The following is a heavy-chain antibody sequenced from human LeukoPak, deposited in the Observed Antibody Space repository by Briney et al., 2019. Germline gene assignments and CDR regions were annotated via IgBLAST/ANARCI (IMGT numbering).Heavy chain of an antibody. CDR1: GCTCTSYG. J-gene: IGHJ4*02. CDR2: ISAYNGNT. D-gene: IGHD2-2*02. CDR3: ARDTRIVVVPAAIWPWDY. V-gene: IGHV1-18*01. Sequence: ASVKVSCKASGCTCTSYGISWVRQAPGQGHEWIGWISAYNGNTNYAQKLQGRVTMTTDTSTSTAYMELRSLRSDDTAVYYCARDTRIVVVPAAIWPWDYWGQGTLVTVSS.